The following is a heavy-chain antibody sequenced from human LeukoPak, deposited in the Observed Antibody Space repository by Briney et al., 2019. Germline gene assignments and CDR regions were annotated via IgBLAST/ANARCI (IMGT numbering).Heavy chain of an antibody. CDR3: ARDGGGVAFDI. CDR2: IIPIFGTA. Sequence: ASVKVSCKASGGTFSSYAISWVRQAPGQGLEWMGGIIPIFGTANYAQKIQGRVTITADESTSTAYMELSSLRSEDTAVYYCARDGGGVAFDIWGQGTMVTVSS. V-gene: IGHV1-69*13. J-gene: IGHJ3*02. CDR1: GGTFSSYA. D-gene: IGHD3-10*01.